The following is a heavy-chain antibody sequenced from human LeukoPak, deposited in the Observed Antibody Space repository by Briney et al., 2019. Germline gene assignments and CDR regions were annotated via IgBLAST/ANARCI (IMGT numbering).Heavy chain of an antibody. V-gene: IGHV4-38-2*01. J-gene: IGHJ2*01. CDR1: GYSITSGYY. CDR2: IYHSGST. CDR3: ARKNWDYWYFEL. Sequence: PSETLSLTCAVSGYSITSGYYRGWIRQPPGKGLEWIGSIYHSGSTYYNPSLKSRVTILVDTSKNQFSLRLSSVTAADTAVYYCARKNWDYWYFELWGRGTLVTVSS. D-gene: IGHD7-27*01.